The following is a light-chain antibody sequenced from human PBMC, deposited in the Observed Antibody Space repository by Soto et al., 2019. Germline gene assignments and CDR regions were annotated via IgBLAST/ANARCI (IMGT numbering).Light chain of an antibody. CDR2: YDF. J-gene: IGLJ2*01. CDR1: NIGDKA. V-gene: IGLV3-21*04. CDR3: QVWDTTIDHPI. Sequence: SYVLTQRPSVSVAPEKTARITCGGDNIGDKAVHWYQHRPGQAPVLVIYYDFERPSGIHERFSGSNSGNTATLSISRVEAVDEADYYCQVWDTTIDHPIFGGGTKLTVL.